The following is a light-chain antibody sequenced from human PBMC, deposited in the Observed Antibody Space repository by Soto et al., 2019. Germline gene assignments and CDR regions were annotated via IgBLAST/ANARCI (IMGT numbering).Light chain of an antibody. J-gene: IGKJ2*01. V-gene: IGKV3-20*01. CDR2: GAS. CDR1: QSVSSSY. Sequence: EIVLTQSPGTLSLSPGERATLSCRASQSVSSSYLAWYQQKPGQAPRLLIYGASSRATGIPDRFSGSGSGTDFTLTISRQEPEDFAVYYCQQYRSSSYTFGQGTKLEIK. CDR3: QQYRSSSYT.